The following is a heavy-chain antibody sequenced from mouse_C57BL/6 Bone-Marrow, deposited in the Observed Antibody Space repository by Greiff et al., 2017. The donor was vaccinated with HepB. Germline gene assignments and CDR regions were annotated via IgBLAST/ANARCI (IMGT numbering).Heavy chain of an antibody. CDR2: IHPNSGST. Sequence: VQLQQPGAELVKPGASVKLSCKASGYTFTSYWMHWVKQRPGQGLEWIGMIHPNSGSTNYNEKFKSKATLTVDKSSSTAYMQLSSLTSEDSAVYYCARSGTVAEGYFDVWGTGTTVTVSS. J-gene: IGHJ1*03. V-gene: IGHV1-64*01. CDR1: GYTFTSYW. D-gene: IGHD1-1*01. CDR3: ARSGTVAEGYFDV.